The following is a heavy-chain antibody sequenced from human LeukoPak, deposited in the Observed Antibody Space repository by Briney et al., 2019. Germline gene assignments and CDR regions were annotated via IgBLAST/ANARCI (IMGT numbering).Heavy chain of an antibody. CDR3: ARGISEWLRPMGHNWFDP. CDR1: GGSISGSSFY. J-gene: IGHJ5*02. D-gene: IGHD5-12*01. Sequence: SETLSLTCTVSGGSISGSSFYWGWIRQPPGKGLEWIGTIYYSGNTYYTPSLKSRVSISVDTSKNQFSLKLSSVTAADTAVYYCARGISEWLRPMGHNWFDPWGQGTLVTVSS. V-gene: IGHV4-39*07. CDR2: IYYSGNT.